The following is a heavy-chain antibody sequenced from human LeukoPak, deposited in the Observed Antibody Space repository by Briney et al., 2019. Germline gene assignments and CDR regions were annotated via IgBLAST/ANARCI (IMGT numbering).Heavy chain of an antibody. CDR2: IYYSGST. Sequence: PSETLSLTCTVSGGSISSSSYYWGWIRQPPGKGLEWIGRIYYSGSTYYNPSLKSRVTISVDTSKNQFSLKLSSVTAADTAVYYCARVTGEAARPLGYYYYYMDVWGKGTTVTVPS. J-gene: IGHJ6*03. CDR3: ARVTGEAARPLGYYYYYMDV. CDR1: GGSISSSSYY. D-gene: IGHD6-6*01. V-gene: IGHV4-39*07.